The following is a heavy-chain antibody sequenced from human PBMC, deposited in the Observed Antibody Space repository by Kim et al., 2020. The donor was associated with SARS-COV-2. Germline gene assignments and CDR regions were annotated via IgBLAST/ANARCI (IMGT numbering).Heavy chain of an antibody. Sequence: PSLKGRVSISADTSKNQCSLKLKSVTAADTGVYFCARVRTSGTYSSHHFDFWGQGILVTVSS. J-gene: IGHJ4*02. CDR3: ARVRTSGTYSSHHFDF. V-gene: IGHV4-59*01. D-gene: IGHD3-10*01.